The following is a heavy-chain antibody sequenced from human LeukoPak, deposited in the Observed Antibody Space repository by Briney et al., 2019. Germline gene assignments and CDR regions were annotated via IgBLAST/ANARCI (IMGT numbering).Heavy chain of an antibody. J-gene: IGHJ3*02. Sequence: PSETLSLTCTVSGGSISSYYWSWIRQPAGKGLEWIGRIYTSGSTNYNPSLKSRVTISVDRSKNQFSLKLSSVTAADTAVYYCARERYYGSGSYYNEHAFDIWGQGTMVTVSS. D-gene: IGHD3-10*01. CDR1: GGSISSYY. CDR2: IYTSGST. CDR3: ARERYYGSGSYYNEHAFDI. V-gene: IGHV4-4*07.